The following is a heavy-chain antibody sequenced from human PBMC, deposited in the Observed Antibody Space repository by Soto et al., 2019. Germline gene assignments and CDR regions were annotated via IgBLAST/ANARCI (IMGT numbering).Heavy chain of an antibody. CDR2: IKGDGSGI. Sequence: EVQLLESGGGLVPPGGSLRLSCAASGFIFSGYWMHWVRQAPGKGLVWVSRIKGDGSGISYADSVKGRFTISRDNVKKTLYLQMNSLRAEDTAVYYCPRAICSGGRCFLLDLWGQGTLVTVSS. V-gene: IGHV3-74*01. CDR3: PRAICSGGRCFLLDL. CDR1: GFIFSGYW. D-gene: IGHD2-15*01. J-gene: IGHJ5*02.